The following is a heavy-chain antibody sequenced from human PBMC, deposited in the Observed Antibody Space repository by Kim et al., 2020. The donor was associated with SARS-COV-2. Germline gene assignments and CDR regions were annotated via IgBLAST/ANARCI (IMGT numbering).Heavy chain of an antibody. D-gene: IGHD6-19*01. Sequence: SETLSLTCTVSGGSISSYYWSWIRQPPGKGLEWIGYIYYSGSTNYNPSLKSRVTISVDTSKNQFSLKLSSVTAAYTAVYYCARCPRYSSGWYCGMDVWGQGTTVTVSS. V-gene: IGHV4-59*08. CDR1: GGSISSYY. CDR3: ARCPRYSSGWYCGMDV. J-gene: IGHJ6*02. CDR2: IYYSGST.